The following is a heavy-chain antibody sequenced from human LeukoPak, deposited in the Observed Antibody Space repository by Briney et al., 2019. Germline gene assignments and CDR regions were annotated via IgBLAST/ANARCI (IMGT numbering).Heavy chain of an antibody. CDR1: GFTFSSAW. Sequence: GSLRLSCAASGFTFSSAWMSWVRQPPGKGLEWIGEIDHSGNTNYNPSLKSRVTISVDTSKNQFSLILSSVTAADKAVFYCARRTLLWFGDSELDSWGQGTLVTVPS. J-gene: IGHJ4*02. D-gene: IGHD3-10*01. CDR2: IDHSGNT. V-gene: IGHV4-34*01. CDR3: ARRTLLWFGDSELDS.